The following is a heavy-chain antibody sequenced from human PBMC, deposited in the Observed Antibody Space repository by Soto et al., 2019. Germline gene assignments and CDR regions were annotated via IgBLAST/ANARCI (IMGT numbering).Heavy chain of an antibody. CDR3: ARMPIFASLTLCAP. CDR2: MSPGNGDT. J-gene: IGHJ5*02. CDR1: GYTFTNNA. V-gene: IGHV1-8*01. D-gene: IGHD3-3*01. Sequence: ASVKVSCKASGYTFTNNAVTWVRQATGQGLEWVGWMSPGNGDTGYAQKLQGRVTMTRDISIATAYMELRSLRSEDTAIYHCARMPIFASLTLCAPGGQGPLV.